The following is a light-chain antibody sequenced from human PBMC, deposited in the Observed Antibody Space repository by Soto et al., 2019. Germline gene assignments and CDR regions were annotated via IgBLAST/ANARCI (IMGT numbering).Light chain of an antibody. CDR2: AAS. CDR1: QSISSY. J-gene: IGKJ2*01. CDR3: QQSYSIPYT. V-gene: IGKV1-39*01. Sequence: DILMTQSPPSLSASVGDRVTVTCRASQSISSYLNWYQQKPGKAPKLLTYAASSLQSGVPSRCSGGGSGTDFTLTISSLQPEDFATYYCQQSYSIPYTFGQGTKLEIK.